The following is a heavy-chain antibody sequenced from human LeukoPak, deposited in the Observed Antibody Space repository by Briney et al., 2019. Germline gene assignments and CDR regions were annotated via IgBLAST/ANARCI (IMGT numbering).Heavy chain of an antibody. CDR3: ARVQAVAATRTGADAFDI. CDR2: IIPIFGTA. J-gene: IGHJ3*02. V-gene: IGHV1-69*13. Sequence: SVKVSCKASGGTFSSYAISWVRQAPGQGLEWMGGIIPIFGTANYAQKFQGRVTITADESTSTAYMELSSLRSGDTAVYYCARVQAVAATRTGADAFDIWGQGTMVTVSS. D-gene: IGHD2-15*01. CDR1: GGTFSSYA.